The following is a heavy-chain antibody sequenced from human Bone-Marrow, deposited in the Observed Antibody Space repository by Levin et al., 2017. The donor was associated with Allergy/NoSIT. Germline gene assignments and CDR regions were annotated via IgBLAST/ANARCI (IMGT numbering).Heavy chain of an antibody. V-gene: IGHV3-30*18. CDR2: ISYDGSNK. D-gene: IGHD6-13*01. CDR3: AKYQAAGGPTYFDY. Sequence: GGSLRLSCAASGFTFSSYGMHWVRQAPGKGLEWVAVISYDGSNKYYADSVKGRFTISRDNSKNTLYLQMNSLRAEDTAVYYCAKYQAAGGPTYFDYWGQGTLVTVSS. CDR1: GFTFSSYG. J-gene: IGHJ4*02.